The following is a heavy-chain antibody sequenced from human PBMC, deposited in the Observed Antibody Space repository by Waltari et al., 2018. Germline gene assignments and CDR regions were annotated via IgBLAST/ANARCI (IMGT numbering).Heavy chain of an antibody. CDR1: GGSFSGYY. CDR3: ARQFSSGWYSEY. J-gene: IGHJ4*02. CDR2: ISHSGST. Sequence: QVQLQQWGAGLLKPSETLSLTCAVYGGSFSGYYWSWIRQSPGKGLEWIGEISHSGSTNDNPSLKSRVTISVDTSKNQFSLKVSSGTAADTAVYYCARQFSSGWYSEYWGQGTLVTVSS. V-gene: IGHV4-34*01. D-gene: IGHD6-19*01.